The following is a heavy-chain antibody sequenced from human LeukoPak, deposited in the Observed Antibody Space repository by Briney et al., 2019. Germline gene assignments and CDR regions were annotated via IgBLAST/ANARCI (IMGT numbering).Heavy chain of an antibody. V-gene: IGHV1-2*02. CDR2: INPNSGGT. Sequence: ASVKVSCKASGYTFTSYYMHWVRQAPGQGLEWMGWINPNSGGTNYAQKFQGRVTMTRDTSISTAYMELSRLRSDDTAVYYCARAGITIFGVVIKGFDYWGQGTLVTVSS. D-gene: IGHD3-3*01. J-gene: IGHJ4*02. CDR3: ARAGITIFGVVIKGFDY. CDR1: GYTFTSYY.